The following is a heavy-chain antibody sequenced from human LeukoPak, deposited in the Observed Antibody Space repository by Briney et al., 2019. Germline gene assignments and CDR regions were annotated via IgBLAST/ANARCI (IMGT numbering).Heavy chain of an antibody. CDR1: GFTFSDYY. J-gene: IGHJ4*02. V-gene: IGHV3-11*03. D-gene: IGHD3-10*01. CDR3: ARRGSGSYSVDY. CDR2: ISSSSSYT. Sequence: PGGSLRPSCAASGFTFSDYYMSWIRQAPGKGLEWVSYISSSSSYTNYADSVKGRFTISRDNAKNLLYLQMNSLRAEDTAVYYCARRGSGSYSVDYWGQGTLVTVSS.